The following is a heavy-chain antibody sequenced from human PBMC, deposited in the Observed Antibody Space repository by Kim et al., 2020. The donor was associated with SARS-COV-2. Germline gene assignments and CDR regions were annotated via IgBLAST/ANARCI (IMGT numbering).Heavy chain of an antibody. Sequence: GGSLRLSCAASGFTFSSFAMSWVRQAPGKGPEWVSLIGCSAGGTYYADSVKGRFTISRDNSQNTLSLQMNSLRAEDTAIYYCAKGYIAAAPRAPFDYWGQGTQVTVSS. J-gene: IGHJ4*02. D-gene: IGHD6-13*01. CDR1: GFTFSSFA. V-gene: IGHV3-23*01. CDR3: AKGYIAAAPRAPFDY. CDR2: IGCSAGGT.